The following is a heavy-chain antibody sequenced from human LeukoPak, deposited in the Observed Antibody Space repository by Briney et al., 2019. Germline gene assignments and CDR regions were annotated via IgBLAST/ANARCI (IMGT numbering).Heavy chain of an antibody. CDR3: ARWTRRDLTGFPWFAFDI. CDR1: GFTFSSYW. Sequence: GGSLRLSCAASGFTFSSYWMSWVRQAPGKGLEWVANVKQDGSEKHYVDSVKGRFTISRDNAKNSLYLQMNSLRVEDTAVYYCARWTRRDLTGFPWFAFDIWGQGTMVTVSS. V-gene: IGHV3-7*01. J-gene: IGHJ3*02. CDR2: VKQDGSEK. D-gene: IGHD3-9*01.